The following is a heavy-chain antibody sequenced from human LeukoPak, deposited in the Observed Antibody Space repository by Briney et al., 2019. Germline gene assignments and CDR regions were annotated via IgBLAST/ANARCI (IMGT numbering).Heavy chain of an antibody. J-gene: IGHJ2*01. Sequence: SETLSLTCTVSGGSISSSSYYWGWIRQPPGKGLEWIGSIYYSGSTYYNPSLKSRVAISVDTSNNQFSLNLSSVTVADTAVYYCGYYAFWGRGTLVTVSS. D-gene: IGHD3-16*01. CDR2: IYYSGST. V-gene: IGHV4-39*01. CDR1: GGSISSSSYY. CDR3: GYYAF.